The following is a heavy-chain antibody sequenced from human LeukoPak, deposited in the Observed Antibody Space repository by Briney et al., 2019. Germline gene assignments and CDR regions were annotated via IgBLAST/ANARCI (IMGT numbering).Heavy chain of an antibody. V-gene: IGHV4-4*07. J-gene: IGHJ4*02. CDR2: IYTSGST. D-gene: IGHD3-10*01. Sequence: PSETLSLTCTVSGGSISSYYWGWIRQPAGKGLEWIGRIYTSGSTNYNPSLKSRVTMSVDTSKNQFSLKLSSVTAADTAVYYCAREEYYYGSGSYYTYWGQGTLVTVSS. CDR3: AREEYYYGSGSYYTY. CDR1: GGSISSYY.